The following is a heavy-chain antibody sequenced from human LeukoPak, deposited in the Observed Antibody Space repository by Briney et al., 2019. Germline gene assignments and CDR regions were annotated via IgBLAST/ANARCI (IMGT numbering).Heavy chain of an antibody. CDR3: ARQPDSYDSSGIFDY. V-gene: IGHV1-18*01. D-gene: IGHD3-22*01. CDR2: ISAYNGNT. CDR1: GYTFTNYG. J-gene: IGHJ4*02. Sequence: ASVKVSCKASGYTFTNYGISWVRQAPGQGFEWMGWISAYNGNTNYAQNLQGRVTMTTDTSTTTAYMELRSLRSDDTAVYYCARQPDSYDSSGIFDYWGQGTLVTVSS.